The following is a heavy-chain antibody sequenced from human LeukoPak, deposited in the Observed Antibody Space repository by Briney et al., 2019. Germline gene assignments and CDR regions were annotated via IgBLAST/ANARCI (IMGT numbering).Heavy chain of an antibody. CDR3: AAGYCSGGSCYRDFDY. CDR1: CFTLTHSA. Sequence: SVRVSLKPSCFTLTHSAVQWVRQTRGQPREWIGWIDVRSGNTNYAQKFQERVTITRDMSTSTAYMELSSLRSEDTAVYYCAAGYCSGGSCYRDFDYWGQGTLVTVSS. CDR2: IDVRSGNT. V-gene: IGHV1-58*01. D-gene: IGHD2-15*01. J-gene: IGHJ4*02.